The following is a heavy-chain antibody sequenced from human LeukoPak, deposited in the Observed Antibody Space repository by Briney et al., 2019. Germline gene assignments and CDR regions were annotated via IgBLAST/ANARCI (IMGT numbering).Heavy chain of an antibody. D-gene: IGHD3-9*01. V-gene: IGHV3-21*01. CDR2: ISSSSDYI. Sequence: GGSLSLSCAASGFTFSTYTINWVRQAAVQGQEWVSSISSSSDYIYYADSVKGRFTISRDNAKKSLSLQMNSLRAEDTAVYYCARANYDILTGAHYFDYWGQGTLVTVSS. J-gene: IGHJ4*02. CDR1: GFTFSTYT. CDR3: ARANYDILTGAHYFDY.